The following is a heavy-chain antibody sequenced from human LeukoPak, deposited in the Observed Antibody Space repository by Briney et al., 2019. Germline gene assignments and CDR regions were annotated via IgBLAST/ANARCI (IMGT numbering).Heavy chain of an antibody. V-gene: IGHV3-21*04. CDR2: ISTGSTYI. CDR3: AKELAMIVVVTLGY. J-gene: IGHJ4*02. D-gene: IGHD3-22*01. Sequence: GGSLRLSCAASGFTFSTYTMTWVRQAPGKGLEWVSSISTGSTYIYYSDSMKGRFTISRDNAKNTLYLQMNSLRADDTAVYYCAKELAMIVVVTLGYWGQGTLVTVSS. CDR1: GFTFSTYT.